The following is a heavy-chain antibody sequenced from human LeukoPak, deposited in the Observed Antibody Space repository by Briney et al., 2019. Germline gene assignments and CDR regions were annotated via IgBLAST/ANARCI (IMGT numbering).Heavy chain of an antibody. CDR2: IYTSGST. V-gene: IGHV4-61*02. D-gene: IGHD5-24*01. CDR3: ARDGYNYRRFDY. J-gene: IGHJ4*02. Sequence: PSXTLSLTCTVSGGSISSGSYYWSWIRQPAGKGLEWIGRIYTSGSTNYNPSLKSRVTISVDTSKNQFSLKLSSVTAADPAVYYRARDGYNYRRFDYWGQGTLVTVSS. CDR1: GGSISSGSYY.